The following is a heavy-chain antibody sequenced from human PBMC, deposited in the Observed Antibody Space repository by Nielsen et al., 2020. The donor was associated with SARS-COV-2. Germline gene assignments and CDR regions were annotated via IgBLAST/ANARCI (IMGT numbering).Heavy chain of an antibody. J-gene: IGHJ5*02. CDR3: ARVDSTRVFAILHWFDP. V-gene: IGHV3-7*03. Sequence: GESLKISCAASGFMFSTYAMSWVRQAPGKGLEWVANINPDGTEKNYVDSVKGRFTISRDNAKNSLSLQMSTLRVEDTAVYYCARVDSTRVFAILHWFDPWGQGTLVTVSS. CDR1: GFMFSTYA. D-gene: IGHD2-21*01. CDR2: INPDGTEK.